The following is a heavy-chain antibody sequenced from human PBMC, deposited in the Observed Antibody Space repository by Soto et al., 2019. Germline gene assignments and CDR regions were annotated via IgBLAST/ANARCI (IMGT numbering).Heavy chain of an antibody. V-gene: IGHV1-18*01. CDR1: GYTFTDYG. CDR3: ARGYDIWSGRSFGMDV. CDR2: INTYNDKT. J-gene: IGHJ6*02. D-gene: IGHD3-3*01. Sequence: QVQMVQSGGEVKKPGASVKVSCKTSGYTFTDYGISWVRQAPGQGLEWMGWINTYNDKTDYTQKLQARVTLTTDTATTTAYMELRSLTSDDTAVYYCARGYDIWSGRSFGMDVWGQGTTIMVSS.